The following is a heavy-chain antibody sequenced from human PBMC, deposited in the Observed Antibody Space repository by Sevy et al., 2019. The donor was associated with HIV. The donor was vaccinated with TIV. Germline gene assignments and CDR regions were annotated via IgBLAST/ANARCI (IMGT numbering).Heavy chain of an antibody. CDR2: ISYDGSSK. D-gene: IGHD3-10*01. J-gene: IGHJ3*02. V-gene: IGHV3-30*04. Sequence: GGSLRLSCAASGFTFSSYAMHWVRQAPGKGLEWVAVISYDGSSKYYADSVKGRFTISRDNSKNTLYLQMNSLRAEDTAVYYCAREAYRYYYGSGSQPYDAFDIWGQGTMVTVSS. CDR3: AREAYRYYYGSGSQPYDAFDI. CDR1: GFTFSSYA.